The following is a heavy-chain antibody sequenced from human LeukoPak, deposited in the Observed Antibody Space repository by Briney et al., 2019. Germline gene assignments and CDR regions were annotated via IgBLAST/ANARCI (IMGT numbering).Heavy chain of an antibody. CDR3: ARLGRRDGYY. Sequence: PSETLSLTCTVSGGSIGSSSYYWGWIRQPPGKGLEWIGSIYYSGSTYYNPSLKSRVTISVDTSKNQFSLKLSSVTAADTAVYYCARLGRRDGYYWGQGTLVTVSS. CDR1: GGSIGSSSYY. D-gene: IGHD1-26*01. V-gene: IGHV4-39*01. CDR2: IYYSGST. J-gene: IGHJ4*02.